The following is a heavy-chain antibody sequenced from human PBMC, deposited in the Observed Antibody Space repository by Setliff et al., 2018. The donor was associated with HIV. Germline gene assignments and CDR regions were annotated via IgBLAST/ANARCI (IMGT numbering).Heavy chain of an antibody. D-gene: IGHD2-21*01. CDR3: ARSHYSRGESFDY. V-gene: IGHV3-11*04. CDR1: GFTFSDHY. CDR2: ISIGSGAAI. Sequence: PGGSLRLSCAASGFTFSDHYMDWVRQAPGKGLEWVSSISIGSGAAIYYADSVKGRFTVSRDSAQSSLYLQMGSLRAEDTAVYYCARSHYSRGESFDYWGQGTLVTVSS. J-gene: IGHJ4*02.